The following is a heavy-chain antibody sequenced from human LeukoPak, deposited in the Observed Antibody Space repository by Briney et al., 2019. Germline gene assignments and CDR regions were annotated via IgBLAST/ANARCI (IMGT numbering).Heavy chain of an antibody. J-gene: IGHJ4*02. CDR2: ISGSGGST. V-gene: IGHV3-23*01. Sequence: PGGSLRLSCAASGFTFSSYAMSWVRQAPGKGLEWVSAISGSGGSTYYADSAKGRFTSSRDNSKNTLYLQMNSLRAEDTAVYYCAKAREDFDWLLSPQYYFDYWGQGTLVTVSS. D-gene: IGHD3-9*01. CDR3: AKAREDFDWLLSPQYYFDY. CDR1: GFTFSSYA.